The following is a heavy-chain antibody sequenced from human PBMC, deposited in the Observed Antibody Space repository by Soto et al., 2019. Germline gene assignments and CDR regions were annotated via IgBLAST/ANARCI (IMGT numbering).Heavy chain of an antibody. V-gene: IGHV4-59*01. D-gene: IGHD3-10*01. J-gene: IGHJ4*02. CDR1: GGSISTYY. Sequence: SETLSLTCTVSGGSISTYYWSWIRQPPGGTLEWIGYIYASGATTYNPSLESRVTMSVDMPNNEFSLELTSLTAADTAVYYCARSPSFDGSIYHYYSDFWGPGTLVNVSS. CDR2: IYASGAT. CDR3: ARSPSFDGSIYHYYSDF.